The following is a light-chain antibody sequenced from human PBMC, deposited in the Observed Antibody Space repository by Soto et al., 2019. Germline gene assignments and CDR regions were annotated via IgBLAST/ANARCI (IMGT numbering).Light chain of an antibody. J-gene: IGLJ2*01. CDR3: QTWGTGPLV. Sequence: QPVLTQSPSASASLGASVKLTCTLSSGHSSYAIAWHQQQPEKGPRYLMKLNSDGSHSKGDGIPDRFSGSSSGAERYLTISSLQSEDDADYYCQTWGTGPLVFGGGTQLTVL. V-gene: IGLV4-69*01. CDR1: SGHSSYA. CDR2: LNSDGSH.